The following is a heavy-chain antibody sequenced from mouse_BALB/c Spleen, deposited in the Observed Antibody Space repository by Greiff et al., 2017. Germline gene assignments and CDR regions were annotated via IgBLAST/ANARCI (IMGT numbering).Heavy chain of an antibody. D-gene: IGHD2-14*01. V-gene: IGHV1-4*01. J-gene: IGHJ4*01. CDR2: INPSSGYT. CDR1: GYTFTSYT. Sequence: QVQLQQSGAELARPGASVKMSCKASGYTFTSYTMHWVKQRPGQGLEWIGYINPSSGYTNYNQKFKDKATLTADKSSSTAYMQLSSLTSEDSAVYYCARKREIGYGAMDYWGQGTSVTVSS. CDR3: ARKREIGYGAMDY.